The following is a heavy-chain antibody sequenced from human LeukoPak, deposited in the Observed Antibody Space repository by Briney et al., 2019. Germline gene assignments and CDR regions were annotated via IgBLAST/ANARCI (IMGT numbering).Heavy chain of an antibody. J-gene: IGHJ4*02. CDR2: IGAGGTFT. Sequence: GGSLRHSCTASGFTFSSHATNCVRQARGWGVEWVSGIGAGGTFTYYADSVKGRFTIFRDNSRNTLYLQMNSLRADDTAVYYCAKDLAYTTYGYFFDYGGRGTLVTVSS. D-gene: IGHD4-11*01. CDR1: GFTFSSHA. V-gene: IGHV3-23*01. CDR3: AKDLAYTTYGYFFDY.